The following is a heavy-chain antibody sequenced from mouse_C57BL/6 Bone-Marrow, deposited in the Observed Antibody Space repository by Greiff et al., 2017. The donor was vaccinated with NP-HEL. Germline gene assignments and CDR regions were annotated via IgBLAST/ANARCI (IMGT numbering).Heavy chain of an antibody. Sequence: VQLQESGAELARPGASVKLSCKASGYTFTSYGISWVKQRTGQGLEWIGEIYPRSGNTYYNEKFKGKATLTADKSSSTAYMELRSLTSEDSAVYFCANSNYEGWFAYWGQGTLVTVSA. CDR3: ANSNYEGWFAY. J-gene: IGHJ3*01. D-gene: IGHD2-5*01. V-gene: IGHV1-81*01. CDR2: IYPRSGNT. CDR1: GYTFTSYG.